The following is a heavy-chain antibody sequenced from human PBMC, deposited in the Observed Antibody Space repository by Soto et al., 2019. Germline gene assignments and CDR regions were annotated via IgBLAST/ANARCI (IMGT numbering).Heavy chain of an antibody. CDR3: TRWELGGKALFDY. D-gene: IGHD2-15*01. Sequence: EVQLVESGGGLVQPGGSLKLSCAASGFTFSDSAIHWVRQASGKGLEWVGRIRSKANSYATGYAASVKGRFTISRDAXKNTAYLEMKSLKTEDTAVYYCTRWELGGKALFDYWGQGALVTVSS. CDR1: GFTFSDSA. V-gene: IGHV3-73*02. J-gene: IGHJ4*02. CDR2: IRSKANSYAT.